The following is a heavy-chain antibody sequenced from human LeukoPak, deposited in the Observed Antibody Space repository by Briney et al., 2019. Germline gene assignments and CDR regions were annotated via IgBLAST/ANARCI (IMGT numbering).Heavy chain of an antibody. CDR2: IHYDGST. V-gene: IGHV4-39*07. CDR3: ARDNRSLLDS. CDR1: GGSLRSSTYY. D-gene: IGHD3-16*02. Sequence: SETLSLTCTVSGGSLRSSTYYWAWIRQPPGKGLEWLGSIHYDGSTFDSPSLKSRVTMSVDTSRNHFSLKMTSVTAADTAVYYCARDNRSLLDSWGQGILVTVSS. J-gene: IGHJ4*02.